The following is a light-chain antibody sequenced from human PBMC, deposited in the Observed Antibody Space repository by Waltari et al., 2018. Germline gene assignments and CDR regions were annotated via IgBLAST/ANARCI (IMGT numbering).Light chain of an antibody. J-gene: IGKJ5*01. V-gene: IGKV1-12*01. CDR2: DGY. Sequence: DIQMTQSPSSVSASVGDGVTITCRASRDISTWLAWYQQKPGKTPNLLIYDGYTLQSGVPSRFSGSGPGTVFTLTISSLQPEDFATYYCQQAHSFPITFGQGTRLEIK. CDR1: RDISTW. CDR3: QQAHSFPIT.